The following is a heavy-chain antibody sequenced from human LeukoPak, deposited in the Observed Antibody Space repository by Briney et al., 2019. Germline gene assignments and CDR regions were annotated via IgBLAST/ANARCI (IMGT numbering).Heavy chain of an antibody. CDR3: ARDLSTVTSNYYFDY. Sequence: SQTLSLTCAISGDSVSSNGATWNWIRQSPSRGLEWLGRTYYKSKWYTDYAVSVKSRITINPDTSKNQFSLQLSSVTPEDTAVYYCARDLSTVTSNYYFDYWGQGTLVTVSS. V-gene: IGHV6-1*01. J-gene: IGHJ4*02. CDR2: TYYKSKWYT. D-gene: IGHD4-11*01. CDR1: GDSVSSNGAT.